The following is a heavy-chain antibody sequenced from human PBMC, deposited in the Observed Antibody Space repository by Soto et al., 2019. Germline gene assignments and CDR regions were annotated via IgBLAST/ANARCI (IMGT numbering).Heavy chain of an antibody. CDR1: GGAISNSTYY. J-gene: IGHJ5*02. V-gene: IGHV4-39*01. D-gene: IGHD6-13*01. CDR2: VSFSGSK. Sequence: SETLSLTCTVSGGAISNSTYYWGWIRQPPGKRLEWIGSVSFSGSKYYTPSLKSRVTFSIDTSKTLISLKRRSVTAADTAVYYCARGSTGQGRDWFDPWGQGTLVTVS. CDR3: ARGSTGQGRDWFDP.